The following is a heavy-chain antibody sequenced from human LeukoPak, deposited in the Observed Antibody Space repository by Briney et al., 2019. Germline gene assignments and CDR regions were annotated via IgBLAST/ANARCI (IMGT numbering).Heavy chain of an antibody. CDR3: AKEKVATTLRYYDN. V-gene: IGHV3-30*18. D-gene: IGHD2-15*01. J-gene: IGHJ4*02. Sequence: GGSLRLSCAASGFTFYRYGMNWVRQAPGKGLEWVAVISHDGSKEYYADSVKGRFTISRDNSKNTVDLQMNSLREEGTAVYYCAKEKVATTLRYYDNWGQGTLVTVSS. CDR2: ISHDGSKE. CDR1: GFTFYRYG.